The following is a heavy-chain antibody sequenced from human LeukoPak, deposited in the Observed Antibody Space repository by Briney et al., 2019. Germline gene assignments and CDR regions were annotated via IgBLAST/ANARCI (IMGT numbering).Heavy chain of an antibody. D-gene: IGHD6-13*01. CDR3: ARDSRGSSWFFDY. J-gene: IGHJ4*02. CDR2: ISSSGRTL. CDR1: GFTFSSYE. Sequence: QPGGSLRLSCAASGFTFSSYEMNWVRQAPGKGLEWVSYISSSGRTLYYADSVKGRFTISRDNGKNSLYLQMNSLRVEDTAVYYCARDSRGSSWFFDYWGQGALVTVSS. V-gene: IGHV3-48*03.